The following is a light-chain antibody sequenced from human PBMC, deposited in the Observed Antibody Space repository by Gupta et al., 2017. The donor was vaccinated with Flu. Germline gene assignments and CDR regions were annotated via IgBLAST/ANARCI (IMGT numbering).Light chain of an antibody. V-gene: IGLV7-43*01. Sequence: TVTLTCASSTGAVTTDYYTNWIQQRPGQAPRALIYSTSNRHSGTPARFSGSLRGGKAALTLSGGQPEDEADYYCLRDYGGSQGVFGGGTRLTVL. CDR1: TGAVTTDYY. CDR3: LRDYGGSQGV. J-gene: IGLJ3*02. CDR2: STS.